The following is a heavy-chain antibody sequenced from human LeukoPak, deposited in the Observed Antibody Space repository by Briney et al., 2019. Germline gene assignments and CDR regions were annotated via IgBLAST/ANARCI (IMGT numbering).Heavy chain of an antibody. D-gene: IGHD3-3*01. J-gene: IGHJ4*02. Sequence: TLSLTCTVSGVSISSGGYYWSWIRQHPGKGLEWIGYIYYSGSTYYNPSLKSRVTISVDTSKNQFSLKLSSVTAADTAVYYCARAQYYDSWSGYYIDYWGQGTLVTVSS. CDR1: GVSISSGGYY. V-gene: IGHV4-31*03. CDR3: ARAQYYDSWSGYYIDY. CDR2: IYYSGST.